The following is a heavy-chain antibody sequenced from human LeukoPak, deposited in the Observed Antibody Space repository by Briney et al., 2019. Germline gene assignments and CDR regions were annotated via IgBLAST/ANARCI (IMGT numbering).Heavy chain of an antibody. Sequence: GGSLTLSCAASGSTLSNYIMHWVRQAPGKGLEWMALITVDSITKNYADSVRDRFTVSRDNSKSTLYLQMSSLRADDTAIYYCATEIYSSGRAATLDYWGQGTLVTVSS. J-gene: IGHJ4*02. CDR2: ITVDSITK. V-gene: IGHV3-30-3*01. CDR3: ATEIYSSGRAATLDY. CDR1: GSTLSNYI. D-gene: IGHD3-22*01.